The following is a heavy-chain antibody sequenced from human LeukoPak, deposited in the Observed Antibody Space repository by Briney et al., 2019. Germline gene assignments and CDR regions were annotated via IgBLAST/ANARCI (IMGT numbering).Heavy chain of an antibody. Sequence: QAGGSLRLSCAASGFTFSSYWMHWVRQAPGKGPVWVARTNRYERSTAYADSVKGRFTISQDSAKNTLYLLINSLRAEDTAVYYCARGSVEWYIFDYWGQGTLVTVSS. CDR1: GFTFSSYW. D-gene: IGHD3-3*01. V-gene: IGHV3-74*01. CDR2: TNRYERST. J-gene: IGHJ4*02. CDR3: ARGSVEWYIFDY.